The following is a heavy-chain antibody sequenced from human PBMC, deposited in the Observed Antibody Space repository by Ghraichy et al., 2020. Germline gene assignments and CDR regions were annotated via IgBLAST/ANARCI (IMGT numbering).Heavy chain of an antibody. CDR3: ARGYVGYCSGGSCYRVSHYYYYGMDV. V-gene: IGHV4-34*01. CDR2: INHSGST. J-gene: IGHJ6*02. CDR1: GGSFSGYY. Sequence: SETLSLTCAVYGGSFSGYYWSWIRQPPGKGLEWIREINHSGSTNYNPSLKSRVTISVDTSKNQFSLKLSSVTAADTAVYYCARGYVGYCSGGSCYRVSHYYYYGMDVWGQGTTVTVSS. D-gene: IGHD2-15*01.